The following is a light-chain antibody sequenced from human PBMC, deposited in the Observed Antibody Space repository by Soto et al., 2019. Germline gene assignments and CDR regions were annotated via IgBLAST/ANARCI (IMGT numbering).Light chain of an antibody. CDR1: QNINNW. Sequence: DIQMTKSPSTLSASVGDRVTITCRASQNINNWLAWYQQKPGKAPKVLIYKASSLESGVPSRFSGSGSGTEFTLTISSLQPDDFATYYCQQYESYSPLTFGGGTKVEIK. CDR3: QQYESYSPLT. J-gene: IGKJ4*01. V-gene: IGKV1-5*03. CDR2: KAS.